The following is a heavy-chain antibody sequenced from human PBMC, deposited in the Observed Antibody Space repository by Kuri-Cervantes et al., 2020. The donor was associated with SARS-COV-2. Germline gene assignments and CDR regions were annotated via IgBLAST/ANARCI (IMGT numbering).Heavy chain of an antibody. J-gene: IGHJ4*02. CDR3: ARAQRGLMVALDY. Sequence: GGSLRLSCAASGFIFDDFAMHWVRQAPGKGLEWVSLISWDGGSTYYADSVKGRFTISRDNSKNSLYLQMNSLRAEDTAVYYCARAQRGLMVALDYWGQGTLVTVSS. CDR1: GFIFDDFA. V-gene: IGHV3-43D*04. CDR2: ISWDGGST. D-gene: IGHD5-12*01.